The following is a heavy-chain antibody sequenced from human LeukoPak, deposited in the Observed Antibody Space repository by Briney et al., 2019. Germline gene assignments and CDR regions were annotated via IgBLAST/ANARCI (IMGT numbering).Heavy chain of an antibody. D-gene: IGHD3-3*01. V-gene: IGHV4-30-2*01. Sequence: SETLSLTCAVSGGSISSGGYSWSWIRQPPGKGLEWIGYIYHSGSTYYNPSLKSRVTISVDRSKNQFSLKLSSVTAADTAVYYCARSPYYDFWSGSWFDPWGQGTLVTVSS. CDR1: GGSISSGGYS. CDR2: IYHSGST. J-gene: IGHJ5*02. CDR3: ARSPYYDFWSGSWFDP.